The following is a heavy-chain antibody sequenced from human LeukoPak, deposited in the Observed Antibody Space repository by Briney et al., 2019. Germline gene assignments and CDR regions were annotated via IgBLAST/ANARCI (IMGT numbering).Heavy chain of an antibody. J-gene: IGHJ3*02. CDR3: ARHRSGGSQDDAFDI. CDR2: IKEDGSEK. V-gene: IGHV3-7*01. CDR1: KFIFSKYW. Sequence: QPGRSLRLSCAASKFIFSKYWMSWVRQAPGKGLEWVADIKEDGSEKYYVDSVKGRFTISRQNAKSSLFLQMNSLRAEDTAVYYCARHRSGGSQDDAFDIWGQGTMVTVSS. D-gene: IGHD2-15*01.